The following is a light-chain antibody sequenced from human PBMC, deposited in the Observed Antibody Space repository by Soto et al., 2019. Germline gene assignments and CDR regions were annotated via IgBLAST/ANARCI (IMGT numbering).Light chain of an antibody. J-gene: IGLJ2*01. CDR1: SSNIGSND. V-gene: IGLV1-51*01. CDR3: GAWDRRLSTGG. CDR2: DNN. Sequence: QSVLTQPPSVSAAPGQKVTISCSGSSSNIGSNDVSWYQQLPGTGPKLLIYDNNKRPSGIPDRFSGSSSGTTATLAITGPQTGDDDDYYCGAWDRRLSTGGFGGGTQLTVL.